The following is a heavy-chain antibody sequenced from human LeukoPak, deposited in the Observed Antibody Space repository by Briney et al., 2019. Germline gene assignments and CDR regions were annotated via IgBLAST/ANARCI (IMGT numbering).Heavy chain of an antibody. Sequence: GGSLRLSCAASGFTFSSYAMSWVRQAPGKGLEWVSAISGSGGSTYYADSVKGRFTISRDNSKNTLYLQMNSLRAEDTAVYYCAKDLVQQLVVNDAFDIWGQGTMVTVSS. CDR2: ISGSGGST. D-gene: IGHD6-13*01. CDR1: GFTFSSYA. CDR3: AKDLVQQLVVNDAFDI. V-gene: IGHV3-23*01. J-gene: IGHJ3*02.